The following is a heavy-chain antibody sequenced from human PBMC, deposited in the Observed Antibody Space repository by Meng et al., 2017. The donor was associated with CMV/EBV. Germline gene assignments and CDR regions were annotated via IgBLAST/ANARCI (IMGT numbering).Heavy chain of an antibody. CDR1: GYTFTSYG. CDR3: ARDRNSEELVNAFDI. V-gene: IGHV1-18*01. J-gene: IGHJ3*02. D-gene: IGHD6-13*01. Sequence: ASVKVSCKASGYTFTSYGISWVRQAPGQGLEWMGWISAYSGNTNYAQKLQGRVTMTTDTSTSTAYMELRSLRSDDTAVYYCARDRNSEELVNAFDIWGQGTMVTVSS. CDR2: ISAYSGNT.